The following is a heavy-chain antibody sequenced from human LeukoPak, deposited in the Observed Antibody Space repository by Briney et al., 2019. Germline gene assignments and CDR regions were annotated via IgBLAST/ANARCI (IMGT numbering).Heavy chain of an antibody. V-gene: IGHV3-30*03. CDR2: ISFDGTNK. Sequence: GGSLRLSCTASGVTFSYYAMHWVRRPPGRGLEWVAVISFDGTNKYYGDSVEGRFSVSRDNSNNTKYLQMNSLRPDDTAMYYCATDYGEYGSTDCWGEATLVTVSS. CDR1: GVTFSYYA. J-gene: IGHJ4*02. D-gene: IGHD4-17*01. CDR3: ATDYGEYGSTDC.